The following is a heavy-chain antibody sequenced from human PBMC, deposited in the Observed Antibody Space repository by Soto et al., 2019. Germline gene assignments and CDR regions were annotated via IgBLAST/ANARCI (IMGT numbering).Heavy chain of an antibody. CDR3: ASPPDYYDSSGYSFQH. CDR1: GGTFSSYA. D-gene: IGHD3-22*01. Sequence: GASVKVSCKASGGTFSSYAISWVRQAPGQGLEWMGGIIPIFGTANYAQKFQGRVTITADESTSTAYMELSSLRSEDTAVYYCASPPDYYDSSGYSFQHWGQGTLVTVSS. J-gene: IGHJ1*01. CDR2: IIPIFGTA. V-gene: IGHV1-69*13.